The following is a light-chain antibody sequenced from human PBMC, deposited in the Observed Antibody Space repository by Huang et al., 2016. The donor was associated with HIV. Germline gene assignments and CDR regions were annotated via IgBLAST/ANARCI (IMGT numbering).Light chain of an antibody. CDR2: DTS. CDR1: QDITNY. Sequence: DIQMTQAPSSLSASVGDRVTITCQASQDITNYLNWYQLKPGKAPKLLIYDTSNLERGVPSRFSGSGSGTDFTFTISTLQPEDIATYYCQQYDHLPVTFGGGTKVEIK. V-gene: IGKV1-33*01. J-gene: IGKJ4*01. CDR3: QQYDHLPVT.